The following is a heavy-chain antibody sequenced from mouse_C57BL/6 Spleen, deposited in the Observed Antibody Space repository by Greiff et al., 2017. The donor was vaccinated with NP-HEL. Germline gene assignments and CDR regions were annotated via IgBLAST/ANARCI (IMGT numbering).Heavy chain of an antibody. D-gene: IGHD2-5*01. CDR1: GYTFTSYG. V-gene: IGHV1-81*01. J-gene: IGHJ4*01. CDR3: ARREAYSNCVDY. CDR2: IYPRSGNT. Sequence: QVQLKESGAELARPGASVKLSCKASGYTFTSYGISWVKQRTGQGLEWIGEIYPRSGNTYYNEKFKGKATLTADKSSSTAYMELRSLTSEDSAVYFCARREAYSNCVDYWGQGTSVTVSS.